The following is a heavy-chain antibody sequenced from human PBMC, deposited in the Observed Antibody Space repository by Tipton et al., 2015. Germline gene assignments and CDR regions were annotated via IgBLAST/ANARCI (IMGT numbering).Heavy chain of an antibody. CDR1: GGSLSNYQ. V-gene: IGHV4-59*01. D-gene: IGHD2-2*01. CDR3: ARLGGYCTSITCYDYFDQ. J-gene: IGHJ4*02. Sequence: TLSLTCTVSGGSLSNYQWSWIRQPPGRGLEWIGYIYYSGSTDYNPSLTSRVTMSADTSKNQFSLKLNSVTAADTAVYYCARLGGYCTSITCYDYFDQWGQGTLVTVSS. CDR2: IYYSGST.